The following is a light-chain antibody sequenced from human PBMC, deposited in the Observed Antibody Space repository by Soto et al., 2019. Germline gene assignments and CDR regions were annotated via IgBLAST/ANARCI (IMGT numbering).Light chain of an antibody. Sequence: DIQMTPFPSTLSASVGDRVTITCRASQSISSWLAWYQQKPGKAPKLLIYDASSLESGVPSRFSGSGSGTEFTLTISSLQPDDFATFYCQQYKSYPSTFGQGTKVDIK. V-gene: IGKV1-5*01. CDR2: DAS. J-gene: IGKJ1*01. CDR3: QQYKSYPST. CDR1: QSISSW.